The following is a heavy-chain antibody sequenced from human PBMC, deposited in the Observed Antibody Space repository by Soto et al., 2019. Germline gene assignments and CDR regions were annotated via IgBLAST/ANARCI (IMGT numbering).Heavy chain of an antibody. CDR3: ITGRIAVAGINLYYYGMDV. D-gene: IGHD6-19*01. Sequence: PSETLSLTCTVSGGSISSSSYYWGWIRQPPGKGLEWIGSIYYSGSTYYNPSLKSRVTISVDTSKNQFSLKLSSVTAADTAVYYCITGRIAVAGINLYYYGMDVWGQGTTVTVS. CDR1: GGSISSSSYY. CDR2: IYYSGST. V-gene: IGHV4-39*01. J-gene: IGHJ6*02.